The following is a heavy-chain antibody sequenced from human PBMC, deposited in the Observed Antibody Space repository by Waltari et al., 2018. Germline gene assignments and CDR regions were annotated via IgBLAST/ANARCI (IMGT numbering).Heavy chain of an antibody. J-gene: IGHJ3*02. CDR1: RFTFSNYW. D-gene: IGHD5-12*01. CDR2: INQDGSEE. CDR3: ARTGARWLQFAAFDI. V-gene: IGHV3-7*01. Sequence: EVLLVESGGGLVQTGGSLRLSCAASRFTFSNYWMNWVRQAPGKGLEWVAKINQDGSEEYYVDSVKGRFTISRDNAKNSLYLEMKTLRAEDTAIYYCARTGARWLQFAAFDIWGQGTMVVVSS.